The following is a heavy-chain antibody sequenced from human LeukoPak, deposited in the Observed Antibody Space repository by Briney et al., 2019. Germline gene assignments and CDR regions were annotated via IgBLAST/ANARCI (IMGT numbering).Heavy chain of an antibody. CDR2: ISYDGSNK. CDR3: ARSRILYSYYFDY. V-gene: IGHV3-30-3*01. J-gene: IGHJ4*02. D-gene: IGHD2-8*01. Sequence: GGSLRLSCAASGFTFSSYAMHWVRQAPGKGLEGGAVISYDGSNKYYADSVKGRFTIARDNSKNTLYLQMNSLRAEDTAVYYCARSRILYSYYFDYWGQGTLVTVSS. CDR1: GFTFSSYA.